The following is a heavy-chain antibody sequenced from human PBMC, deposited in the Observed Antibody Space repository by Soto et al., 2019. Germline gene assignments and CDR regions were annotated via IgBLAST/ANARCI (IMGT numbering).Heavy chain of an antibody. D-gene: IGHD3-22*01. CDR2: ISYDGSNK. CDR3: ARDREVYYDSSGYFDY. J-gene: IGHJ4*02. CDR1: GFTFSSYA. V-gene: IGHV3-30*04. Sequence: GGSLRLSCAASGFTFSSYAMHWVRQAPGKGLEWVAVISYDGSNKYYADSVKGRFTISRDNSKNTLYLQMNSLRAEDTAVYYCARDREVYYDSSGYFDYWGQGTLVTVSS.